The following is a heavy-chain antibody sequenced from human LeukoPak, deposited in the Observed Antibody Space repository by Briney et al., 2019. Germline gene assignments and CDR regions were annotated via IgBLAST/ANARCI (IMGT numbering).Heavy chain of an antibody. CDR1: GFTFSSYS. D-gene: IGHD3-10*01. Sequence: GGSLRLSCAASGFTFSSYSMNWVRQAPGKGLEWVSSISSSSSYIYYADSVKGRFTISRDNAKNSLYLQMNSLRAEDTAVYYCARGAARGAIPDYWGQGTLVTVSS. CDR2: ISSSSSYI. J-gene: IGHJ4*02. V-gene: IGHV3-21*01. CDR3: ARGAARGAIPDY.